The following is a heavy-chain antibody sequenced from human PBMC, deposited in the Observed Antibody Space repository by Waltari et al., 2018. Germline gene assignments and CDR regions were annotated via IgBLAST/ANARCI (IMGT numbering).Heavy chain of an antibody. J-gene: IGHJ3*02. D-gene: IGHD4-17*01. CDR3: ARLTTDDAFDI. CDR1: GGSISRSSYY. Sequence: QLQLQESGPGLVKPSETLSLTCTVSGGSISRSSYYLGWIRQPPGKGLEWIGSIYYSGSTYYNPSLKSRVTISVDTSKNQFSLKLSSVTAADTAVYYCARLTTDDAFDIWGQGTMVTVSS. CDR2: IYYSGST. V-gene: IGHV4-39*07.